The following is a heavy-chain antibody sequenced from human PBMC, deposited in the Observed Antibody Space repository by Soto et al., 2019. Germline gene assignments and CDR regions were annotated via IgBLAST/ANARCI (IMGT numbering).Heavy chain of an antibody. Sequence: QVQLVQSGAEGKKPGSSVKVSCKASGGTFSSYCISWVRQAPGQGLEWMGGIIPISGTANYAQKFQGRVTITADESTSTAYMELSSLRSEDTAVYYCARSQGSSTSLEIYYYYYYGMDVWGQGTTVTVSS. D-gene: IGHD2-2*01. CDR1: GGTFSSYC. CDR3: ARSQGSSTSLEIYYYYYYGMDV. V-gene: IGHV1-69*01. J-gene: IGHJ6*02. CDR2: IIPISGTA.